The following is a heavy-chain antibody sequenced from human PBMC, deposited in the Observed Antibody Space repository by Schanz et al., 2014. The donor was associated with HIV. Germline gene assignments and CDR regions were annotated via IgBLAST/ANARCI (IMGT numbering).Heavy chain of an antibody. J-gene: IGHJ4*02. CDR2: IWFDGSNK. V-gene: IGHV3-33*08. D-gene: IGHD6-13*01. CDR3: ARALNRGSSSWYIWYFDY. CDR1: GFTFSSYA. Sequence: QVQLVESGGGVVQPGRSLRLSCAASGFTFSSYAMHWVRQAPGKGLEWVAIIWFDGSNKYYADSVKGRFTISRDKSKNTLYLQMNSLRVEDTAVYYCARALNRGSSSWYIWYFDYWGQGTLVTVS.